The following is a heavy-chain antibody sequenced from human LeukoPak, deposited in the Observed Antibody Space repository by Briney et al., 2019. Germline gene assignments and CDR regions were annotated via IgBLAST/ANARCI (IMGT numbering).Heavy chain of an antibody. V-gene: IGHV4-34*01. D-gene: IGHD5-12*01. CDR2: INHSGST. CDR3: AKDIVATTDQDAFDI. CDR1: GGSFSGYH. J-gene: IGHJ3*02. Sequence: SETLSLTCAVYGGSFSGYHWSWIRQPPGKGLEWIGEINHSGSTNYNPSLKSRVTISVDTSKNQFSLKLSSVTAADTAVYYCAKDIVATTDQDAFDIWGQGTMVTVSS.